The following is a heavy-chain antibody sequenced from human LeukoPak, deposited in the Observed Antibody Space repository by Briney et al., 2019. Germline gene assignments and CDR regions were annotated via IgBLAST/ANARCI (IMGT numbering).Heavy chain of an antibody. Sequence: ASVKVSCKASGYTFTSYDINWVRQATGQGLEWMGWMYPNSGNTGYAQKFQGRVTITRNTSISTAYMELSSLRSEDTAVYYCASPPCSSTSCRAEYFQHWGQGTLVTVSS. CDR3: ASPPCSSTSCRAEYFQH. CDR2: MYPNSGNT. CDR1: GYTFTSYD. J-gene: IGHJ1*01. D-gene: IGHD2-2*01. V-gene: IGHV1-8*03.